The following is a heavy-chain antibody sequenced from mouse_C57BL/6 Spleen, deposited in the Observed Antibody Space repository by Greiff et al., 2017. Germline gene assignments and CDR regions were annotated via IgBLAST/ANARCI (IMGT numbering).Heavy chain of an antibody. J-gene: IGHJ2*01. CDR3: ARGGYDGHHGFDY. CDR1: GYTFTSYW. Sequence: QVQLQQPGAELVKPGASVKLSCKASGYTFTSYWMQWVKQRPGQGLEWIGEIDPSDSYTNYNQKFKGKATLTVDTSSSTAYMQLSSLTSEDSAVYYCARGGYDGHHGFDYWGQGTTLTVSS. D-gene: IGHD2-3*01. V-gene: IGHV1-50*01. CDR2: IDPSDSYT.